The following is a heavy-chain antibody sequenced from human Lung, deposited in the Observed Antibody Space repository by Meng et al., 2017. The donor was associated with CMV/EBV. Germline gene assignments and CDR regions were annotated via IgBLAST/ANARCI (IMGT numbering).Heavy chain of an antibody. CDR3: ARDSSSRWSITGDTCWFDP. V-gene: IGHV1-2*02. CDR1: GYTFTGYY. J-gene: IGHJ5*02. D-gene: IGHD1-14*01. CDR2: INPNSGGT. Sequence: ASVKVSXKASGYTFTGYYMHWVRQAPGQGLEWMGWINPNSGGTNYAQKFQGRVTMTRDTSISTAYMELSRLRSDDTAVYYCARDSSSRWSITGDTCWFDPWGQGTLVTVSS.